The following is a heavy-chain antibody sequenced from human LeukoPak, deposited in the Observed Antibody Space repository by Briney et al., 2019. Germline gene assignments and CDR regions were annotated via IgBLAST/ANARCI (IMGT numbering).Heavy chain of an antibody. V-gene: IGHV3-33*01. J-gene: IGHJ4*02. D-gene: IGHD3-10*01. CDR1: GLTFRNCG. Sequence: GGSLRLSCAVSGLTFRNCGMHWVRQAPGKGLEWVAVIWYDGSNKYYADSVKGRFTISRDNSKNTLYLQMNSLRAEDTAVYYCASVRKGSGSGSYYLDYWGQGTLVTVSS. CDR2: IWYDGSNK. CDR3: ASVRKGSGSGSYYLDY.